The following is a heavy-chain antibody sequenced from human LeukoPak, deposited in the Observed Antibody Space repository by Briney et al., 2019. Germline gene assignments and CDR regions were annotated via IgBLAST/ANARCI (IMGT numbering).Heavy chain of an antibody. CDR1: GGSFSGYY. CDR2: INHSGST. Sequence: SETLSLTCAVYGGSFSGYYWSWIRQPPGKGLEWIGEINHSGSTNYNPSLKSRVTISVDTSKNQFSLKLSSVTAADTAVYYCARGPHGVVVPAAMPNYYYYYMDVWGKGTTVTVSS. V-gene: IGHV4-34*01. CDR3: ARGPHGVVVPAAMPNYYYYYMDV. J-gene: IGHJ6*03. D-gene: IGHD2-2*01.